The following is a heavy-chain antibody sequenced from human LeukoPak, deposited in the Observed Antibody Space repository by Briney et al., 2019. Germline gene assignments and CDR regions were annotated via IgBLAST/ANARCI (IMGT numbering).Heavy chain of an antibody. Sequence: SETLSLTCTVSGGSISSYYWSWIRQPPGKGLEWIGYIYYSGSTNYNPSLKSRVTISVDTSKNQFSLKLRSVTAADTAVYYCARRGGSPLGAFDIWAQGTMVTVSS. D-gene: IGHD1-26*01. V-gene: IGHV4-59*01. CDR1: GGSISSYY. CDR3: ARRGGSPLGAFDI. J-gene: IGHJ3*02. CDR2: IYYSGST.